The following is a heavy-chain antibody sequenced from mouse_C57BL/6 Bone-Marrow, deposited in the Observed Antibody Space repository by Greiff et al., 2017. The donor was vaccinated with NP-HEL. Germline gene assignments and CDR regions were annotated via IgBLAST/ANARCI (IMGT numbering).Heavy chain of an antibody. CDR2: ISDGGSYT. CDR3: ARGITGTVAY. Sequence: EVQLVESGGGLVKPGGSLKLSCAASGFTFSSYAMSWVRQTPEKRLEWVATISDGGSYTYYPDNVKGRFTIARDNAKNNLYLQMSHLKSEDTAMYYCARGITGTVAYWGQGTLVTVSA. J-gene: IGHJ3*01. CDR1: GFTFSSYA. V-gene: IGHV5-4*01. D-gene: IGHD4-1*01.